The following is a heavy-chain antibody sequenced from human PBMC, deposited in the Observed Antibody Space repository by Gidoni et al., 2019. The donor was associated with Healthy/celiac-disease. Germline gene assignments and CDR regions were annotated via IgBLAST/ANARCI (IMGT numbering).Heavy chain of an antibody. CDR2: IKSKTDGGTI. D-gene: IGHD6-19*01. J-gene: IGHJ4*02. CDR1: GFTFSTAW. Sequence: EVQLVESGGGLVKPGGSLRLSCAASGFTFSTAWLSWVRQAPGKGLEWVGRIKSKTDGGTIDYAAPVKGRVTISRDDSKNTLYLQMNSLKTEDTAVYYCTTDPTTVAGTRSYWGQGTLVTVSS. V-gene: IGHV3-15*01. CDR3: TTDPTTVAGTRSY.